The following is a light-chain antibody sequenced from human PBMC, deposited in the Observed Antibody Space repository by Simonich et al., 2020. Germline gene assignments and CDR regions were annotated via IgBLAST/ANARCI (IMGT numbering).Light chain of an antibody. Sequence: EIVLTQSPATLSLSPVERATLYCRSSQSVSSYLAWYQQKPGQAPRLLIYDAFNRATVIPARFSGSGSGTDFTLTISSLEPEDFAVYYCQQRSNWPLFGQGTRLEIK. V-gene: IGKV3-11*01. CDR2: DAF. CDR1: QSVSSY. CDR3: QQRSNWPL. J-gene: IGKJ5*01.